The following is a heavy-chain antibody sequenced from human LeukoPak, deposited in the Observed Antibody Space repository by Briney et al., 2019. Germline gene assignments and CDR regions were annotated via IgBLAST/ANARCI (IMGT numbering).Heavy chain of an antibody. D-gene: IGHD3-22*01. J-gene: IGHJ4*02. CDR2: IYNSGSV. Sequence: SETLSLTCTVSGVSVSTTSYYWSWIRQPPGKGLEWIGYIYNSGSVNYNPSLKSRVSISVDTSKNQFSLKLSSVTAADTAVYYCGRGASGYYYGWGQGTLVTVSS. CDR1: GVSVSTTSYY. CDR3: GRGASGYYYG. V-gene: IGHV4-61*01.